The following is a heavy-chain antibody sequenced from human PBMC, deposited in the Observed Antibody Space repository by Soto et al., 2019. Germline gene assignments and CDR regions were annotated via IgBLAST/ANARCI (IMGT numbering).Heavy chain of an antibody. CDR2: ISFDGSHK. D-gene: IGHD2-15*01. J-gene: IGHJ4*02. CDR3: VKYSARRFDY. V-gene: IGHV3-30*18. CDR1: GITFSSYS. Sequence: QVVLLESGGGVVEPGRSLRLSCVTSGITFSSYSMHWVRQAPGKGLEWVSSISFDGSHKNYADSVRGRFTISRDNSKNTLFLQMTGLRGEDTAVYRCVKYSARRFDYWGQGTLVTVS.